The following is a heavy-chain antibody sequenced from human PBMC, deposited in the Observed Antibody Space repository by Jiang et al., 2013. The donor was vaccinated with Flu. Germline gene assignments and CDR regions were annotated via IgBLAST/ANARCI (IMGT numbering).Heavy chain of an antibody. CDR1: GYTFTSYA. V-gene: IGHV1-3*01. Sequence: EVKKPGASVKVSCKASGYTFTSYAMHWVRQAPGQRLEWMGWINAGNGNTKYSQKFQGRVTITRDTSASTAYMELSSLRSEDTAVYYCANYGSGSYYLGPTGSNWFDPWGQGTLVTVSS. CDR2: INAGNGNT. J-gene: IGHJ5*02. D-gene: IGHD3-10*01. CDR3: ANYGSGSYYLGPTGSNWFDP.